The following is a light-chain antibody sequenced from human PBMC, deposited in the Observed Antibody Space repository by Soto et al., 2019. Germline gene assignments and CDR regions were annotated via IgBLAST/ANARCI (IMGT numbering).Light chain of an antibody. Sequence: ESVLTQSPGTLSLSPGERVTLSCRASQSISSSHLAWYQQKPGQAPRLLIYGASSRATGIPDRFSGSGFETDFTLTISRLEPEDFAVYYCQQYDTLPKTFGQGTKVDIK. CDR1: QSISSSH. V-gene: IGKV3-20*01. J-gene: IGKJ1*01. CDR2: GAS. CDR3: QQYDTLPKT.